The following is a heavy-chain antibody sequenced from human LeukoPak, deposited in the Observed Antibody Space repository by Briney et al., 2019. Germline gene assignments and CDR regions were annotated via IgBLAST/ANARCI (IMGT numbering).Heavy chain of an antibody. V-gene: IGHV3-23*01. Sequence: GGSLRLSCAASGFTFTGHTMTWLRQAPGKGLEWVSVIGGRDDRTYYADSVKGRFTISRDNSKNTLYIQMNSLRGEDTAVYYCAKDPNPFYDFWSGYKWGQGTLVTVSS. CDR2: IGGRDDRT. CDR1: GFTFTGHT. CDR3: AKDPNPFYDFWSGYK. D-gene: IGHD3-3*01. J-gene: IGHJ4*02.